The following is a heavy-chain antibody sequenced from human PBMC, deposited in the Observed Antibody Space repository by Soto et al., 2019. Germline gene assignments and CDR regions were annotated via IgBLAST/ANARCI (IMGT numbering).Heavy chain of an antibody. V-gene: IGHV4-30-2*02. D-gene: IGHD3-3*01. Sequence: SETLSLTCAVSGGSISSGGYSWSWIRQPPGKGLEWIGYIYHSGSPYYSPSLRSRATISVDTSKNQFSLKLSSVTAADTAVYYCARSNAYNDVWSGYFDYWGQGTLVTVSS. J-gene: IGHJ4*02. CDR3: ARSNAYNDVWSGYFDY. CDR2: IYHSGSP. CDR1: GGSISSGGYS.